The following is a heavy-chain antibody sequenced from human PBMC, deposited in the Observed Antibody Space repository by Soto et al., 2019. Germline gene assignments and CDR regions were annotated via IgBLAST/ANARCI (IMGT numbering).Heavy chain of an antibody. V-gene: IGHV6-1*01. Sequence: SQTLSLTCAISGDSVSSNSAAWNWIRQSPSRGLEWLGRTYYRSKWYNDYAVSVKSRITINPDTSKNQFSLQLNSVTPEDTAVYYCARGIAVAGTLFDAFDIWGQGTMVTVS. CDR2: TYYRSKWYN. D-gene: IGHD6-19*01. CDR1: GDSVSSNSAA. CDR3: ARGIAVAGTLFDAFDI. J-gene: IGHJ3*02.